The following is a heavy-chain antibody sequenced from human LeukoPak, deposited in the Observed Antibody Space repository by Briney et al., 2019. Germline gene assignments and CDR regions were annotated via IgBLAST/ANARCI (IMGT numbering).Heavy chain of an antibody. J-gene: IGHJ4*02. D-gene: IGHD6-6*01. CDR3: AREVVYYFDY. CDR2: IYHSGST. Sequence: PSETLSLTCAVSGDSISSGGYSWSWIRQPPGKGLEWIGYIYHSGSTYYNPSLKSRVTISVDRSKNQFSLKLSSVTAADTAVYYCAREVVYYFDYWGQGTLVTVSS. CDR1: GDSISSGGYS. V-gene: IGHV4-30-2*01.